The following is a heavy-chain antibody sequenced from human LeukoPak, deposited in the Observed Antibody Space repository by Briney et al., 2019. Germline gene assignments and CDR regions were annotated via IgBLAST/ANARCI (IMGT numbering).Heavy chain of an antibody. CDR1: GFTFSSYS. J-gene: IGHJ4*02. Sequence: GGSLRLSCAASGFTFSSYSMNWVRQAPGKGLEWVSYISSSSSTIYYADSVKGRFTISRDNAKNSLYLQMNSLRAEDTAVYYCARDPSITIFGVVMGSFDYWGQGTLVTVSS. V-gene: IGHV3-48*01. D-gene: IGHD3-3*01. CDR2: ISSSSSTI. CDR3: ARDPSITIFGVVMGSFDY.